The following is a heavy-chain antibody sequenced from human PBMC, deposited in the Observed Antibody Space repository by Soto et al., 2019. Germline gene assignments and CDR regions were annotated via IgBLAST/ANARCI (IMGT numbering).Heavy chain of an antibody. D-gene: IGHD3-3*01. V-gene: IGHV3-33*01. CDR2: IWYDGSNK. Sequence: GGSLRLSCAASGFTFSSYGMHWVRQAPGKGLEWVAVIWYDGSNKYYADSVKGRFTISRDNSKNTLYLQMNSLRAEDTAVYYWARESPYDFWSGYYTGGYYYYMDVWGKGTTVTVPS. CDR1: GFTFSSYG. J-gene: IGHJ6*03. CDR3: ARESPYDFWSGYYTGGYYYYMDV.